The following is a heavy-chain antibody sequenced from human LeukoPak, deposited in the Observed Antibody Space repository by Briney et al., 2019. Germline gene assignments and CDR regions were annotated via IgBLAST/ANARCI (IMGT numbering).Heavy chain of an antibody. Sequence: GGSLRLSCAASGFTFSSYWMNWVRQAPGKGLVWVAFIRYDGSNKYYADSVEGRFTISRDNSKNTLYLQMNSLRAEDTAVYYCAKDSGYSSGWYGDAFDIWGQGTMVTVSS. D-gene: IGHD6-19*01. V-gene: IGHV3-30*02. CDR2: IRYDGSNK. J-gene: IGHJ3*02. CDR3: AKDSGYSSGWYGDAFDI. CDR1: GFTFSSYW.